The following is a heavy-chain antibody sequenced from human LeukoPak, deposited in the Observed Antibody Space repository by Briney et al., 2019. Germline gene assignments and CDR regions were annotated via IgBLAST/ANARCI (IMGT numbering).Heavy chain of an antibody. Sequence: KSSETLSLTCAVYGESFSIYYYSWIRQPPGKGLEWIGEINHSGNTNYNPSLKSRVTISVDTSKSQFSLRLSSLTAANTAMYYCARPGLAYCGGDCYSTEGYYFDYWSQGTLVTVSS. V-gene: IGHV4-34*01. J-gene: IGHJ4*01. CDR1: GESFSIYY. CDR2: INHSGNT. CDR3: ARPGLAYCGGDCYSTEGYYFDY. D-gene: IGHD2-21*01.